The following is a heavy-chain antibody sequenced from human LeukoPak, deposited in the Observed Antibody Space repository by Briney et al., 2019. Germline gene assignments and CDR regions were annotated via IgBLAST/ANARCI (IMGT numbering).Heavy chain of an antibody. CDR1: GGTFSSYA. CDR3: ARDIRRRLLWFGEIPPFDP. Sequence: GASVKVSCKASGGTFSSYAISWVRQAPGQGLEWMGWISAYNGNTNYAQKLQGRVTMTTDTSTSTAYMELRSLRSDDTAVYYCARDIRRRLLWFGEIPPFDPWGQGTLVTVSS. D-gene: IGHD3-10*01. V-gene: IGHV1-18*01. J-gene: IGHJ5*02. CDR2: ISAYNGNT.